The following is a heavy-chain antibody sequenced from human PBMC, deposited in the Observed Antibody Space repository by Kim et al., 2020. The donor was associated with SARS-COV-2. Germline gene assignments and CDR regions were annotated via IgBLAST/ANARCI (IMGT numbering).Heavy chain of an antibody. CDR2: IWYDGSNK. D-gene: IGHD5-18*01. CDR3: ARDNGRIQLWSHLSLQFDY. J-gene: IGHJ4*02. V-gene: IGHV3-33*08. Sequence: GGSLRLSCAASGFTFSSYGMHWVRQAPGKGLEWVAVIWYDGSNKYYADSVKGRFTISRDNSKNTLYLQMNSLRAEDTAVYYCARDNGRIQLWSHLSLQFDYWGQGTLVTVSS. CDR1: GFTFSSYG.